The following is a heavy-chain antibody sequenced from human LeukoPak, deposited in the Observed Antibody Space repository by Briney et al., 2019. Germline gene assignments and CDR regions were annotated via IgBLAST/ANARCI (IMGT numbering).Heavy chain of an antibody. CDR3: ARSWYSYGLFDY. J-gene: IGHJ4*02. CDR1: GGSISSHY. CDR2: IYYSGST. Sequence: PSETLSLTCTVSGGSISSHYWSWLRQPPGKGLEWIGYIYYSGSTNYNPSLKSRVTISVDTSKNQFSLKLSSVTAADTAVYYCARSWYSYGLFDYWGQGTLVTVSS. V-gene: IGHV4-59*11. D-gene: IGHD5-18*01.